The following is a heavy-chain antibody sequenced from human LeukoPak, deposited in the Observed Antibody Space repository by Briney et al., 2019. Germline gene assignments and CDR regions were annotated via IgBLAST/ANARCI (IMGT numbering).Heavy chain of an antibody. CDR3: ARLGLGAGTNYYFDY. J-gene: IGHJ4*02. D-gene: IGHD6-13*01. Sequence: SETLSLTCTVSGGSISSYYWSWMRQPPGKGREWIGYIYYSGNTNYNPSLKSRVTISVDTSKNQFSLKLSSVTAADTAVYYCARLGLGAGTNYYFDYWGQGILVTVSS. V-gene: IGHV4-59*08. CDR2: IYYSGNT. CDR1: GGSISSYY.